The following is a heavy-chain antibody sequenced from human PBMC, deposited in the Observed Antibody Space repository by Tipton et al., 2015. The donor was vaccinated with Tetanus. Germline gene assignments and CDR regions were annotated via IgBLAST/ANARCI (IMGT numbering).Heavy chain of an antibody. CDR2: INHSGST. V-gene: IGHV4-34*01. CDR3: ARADSSSGWSGIVGATPFDY. D-gene: IGHD1-26*01. J-gene: IGHJ4*02. Sequence: GLVKPSETLSLTCAVYGGSFSGYYWSWIRQPPGKGLEWIGEINHSGSTNYNPSLKSRVTISVDTPKNQFSLKLSSVTAADTAVYYCARADSSSGWSGIVGATPFDYWGQGTLVTVSS. CDR1: GGSFSGYY.